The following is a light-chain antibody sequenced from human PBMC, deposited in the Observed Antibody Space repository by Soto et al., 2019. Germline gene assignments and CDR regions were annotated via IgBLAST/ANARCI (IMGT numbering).Light chain of an antibody. J-gene: IGKJ1*01. CDR3: QQSFRSRT. CDR1: QSISSW. CDR2: AAS. V-gene: IGKV1-5*01. Sequence: DIQMTQSPSTLSASVGDRVTITCRASQSISSWLAWYQQKPGQAPQLLIYAASSLQSGVPSRFSGSGFGTEFTLTISSLQPEDFATFYCQQSFRSRTFGQGTKVDIK.